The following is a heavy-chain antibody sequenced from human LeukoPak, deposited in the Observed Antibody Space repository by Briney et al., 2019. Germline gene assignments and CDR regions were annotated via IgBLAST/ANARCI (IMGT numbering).Heavy chain of an antibody. D-gene: IGHD3-10*01. J-gene: IGHJ4*02. CDR3: ARGVRTLNY. CDR1: RGSISPYY. Sequence: SETLSLTCTVSRGSISPYYWSWIRQPPGKGLEWIGYIYYSGSTYYNPSLKSRVTISVDTSKNQVSLNLSSVTAADTAVYYCARGVRTLNYWGQGTMVTVSS. V-gene: IGHV4-59*01. CDR2: IYYSGST.